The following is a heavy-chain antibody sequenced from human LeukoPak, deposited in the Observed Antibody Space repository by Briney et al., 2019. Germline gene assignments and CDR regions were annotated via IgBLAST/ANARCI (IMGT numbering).Heavy chain of an antibody. CDR3: TRGYSGLSVYAFDI. Sequence: PGGSLRLSCAASGFTFSNAWMSWVRQAPGKGLEWVGRIKSKTDGGTTDYAAPVKGRFTISRDDSKNSLYLHMNSLKSEDTAVYHCTRGYSGLSVYAFDIWGQGTMVTVSS. D-gene: IGHD5-12*01. J-gene: IGHJ3*02. CDR1: GFTFSNAW. V-gene: IGHV3-15*01. CDR2: IKSKTDGGTT.